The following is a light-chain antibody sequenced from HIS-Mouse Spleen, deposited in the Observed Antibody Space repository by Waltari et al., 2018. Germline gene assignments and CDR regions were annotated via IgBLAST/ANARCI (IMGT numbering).Light chain of an antibody. CDR2: GKN. CDR3: NSRDSSGNPQV. J-gene: IGLJ2*01. V-gene: IGLV3-19*01. Sequence: SSELTQDPAVSVALGQTVRITCQGDSLRSYYASWYQQKPGQAPVLVIYGKNNRPSGSPDRFSGSSSGNTASLTITGAQAEDEADYYCNSRDSSGNPQVFGGGTKLTVL. CDR1: SLRSYY.